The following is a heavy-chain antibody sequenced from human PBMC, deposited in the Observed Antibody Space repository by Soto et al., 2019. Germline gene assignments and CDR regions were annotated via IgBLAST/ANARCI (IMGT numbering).Heavy chain of an antibody. V-gene: IGHV6-1*01. CDR3: ARDPNTGYSSGWDSYYYYYGMDV. Sequence: SQTLSLTCAISGDSVSSNSAAWNWIRQSPSRGLEWLGRTYYRSKWYNDYAVSVKSRITINPDTSKNQFSLQLNSVTPEDTAVYYCARDPNTGYSSGWDSYYYYYGMDVWGQGTTVTVSS. D-gene: IGHD6-19*01. CDR1: GDSVSSNSAA. CDR2: TYYRSKWYN. J-gene: IGHJ6*02.